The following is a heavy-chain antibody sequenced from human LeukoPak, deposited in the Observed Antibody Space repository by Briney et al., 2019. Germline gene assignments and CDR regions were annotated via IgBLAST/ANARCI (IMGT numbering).Heavy chain of an antibody. V-gene: IGHV3-23*01. D-gene: IGHD4-17*01. J-gene: IGHJ4*02. CDR1: GFTFSSYT. CDR3: AKDFNGDYFYYFDY. Sequence: PGGSLRLSCAASGFTFSSYTMSWVRQAPGKGLEWVSAISAGGDRAYYADSVKGRFTISRDNSKNTLYLQMNSLRGGDTAMYYCAKDFNGDYFYYFDYWGQGTLVTVSS. CDR2: ISAGGDRA.